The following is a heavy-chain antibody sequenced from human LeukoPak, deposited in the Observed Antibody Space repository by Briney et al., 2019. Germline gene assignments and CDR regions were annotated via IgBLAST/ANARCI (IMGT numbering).Heavy chain of an antibody. D-gene: IGHD6-13*01. V-gene: IGHV1-2*02. Sequence: ASVKVPCKASGYTFTGDYMHWVRQAPGQGLEWMGWINPNSGGTNYAQKFQGRVTMTRDTSISTAYMELSRLRSDDTAVYYCARVAAAGKYYYYGMDVWGQGTTVTVSS. CDR3: ARVAAAGKYYYYGMDV. CDR1: GYTFTGDY. J-gene: IGHJ6*02. CDR2: INPNSGGT.